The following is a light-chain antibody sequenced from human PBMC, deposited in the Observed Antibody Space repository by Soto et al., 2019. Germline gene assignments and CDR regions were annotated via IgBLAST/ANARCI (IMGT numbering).Light chain of an antibody. V-gene: IGLV2-14*01. J-gene: IGLJ2*01. CDR2: DVT. Sequence: QPASVSGSPGQSITISCTGTSSDVGGYNYVSWYQQYPGKAPKLIIYDVTNRPSGVSNRFSGSKSGNTASLTISGLQTEDEADYYCSSYTSSSTLVFGGGTKLTVL. CDR3: SSYTSSSTLV. CDR1: SSDVGGYNY.